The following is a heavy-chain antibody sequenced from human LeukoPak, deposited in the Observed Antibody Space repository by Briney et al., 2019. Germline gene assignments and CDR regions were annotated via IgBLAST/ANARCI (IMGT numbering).Heavy chain of an antibody. CDR1: GFTFSSYN. CDR2: ISSSSSYI. J-gene: IGHJ4*02. V-gene: IGHV3-21*01. D-gene: IGHD4-17*01. Sequence: GGSLRLSCAASGFTFSSYNMNWVRQAPGKGLEWVSSISSSSSYIYYADSVKGRFTISRDNAKNSLYLQMNSLRAEDTAVYYCAREADGAQGGYWGQGTLLTVSS. CDR3: AREADGAQGGY.